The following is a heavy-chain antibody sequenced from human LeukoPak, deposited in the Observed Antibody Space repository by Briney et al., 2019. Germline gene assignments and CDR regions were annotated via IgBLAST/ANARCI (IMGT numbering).Heavy chain of an antibody. J-gene: IGHJ4*02. D-gene: IGHD4-17*01. CDR2: IYYSGST. CDR1: GGSISSSSYY. Sequence: SETLSLTCTVSGGSISSSSYYWGWIRQPPGKGLEWIGSIYYSGSTYQNPSLKSRVTISVDTSKNQFSLKLSSVTAADTAVYYCARIPTVTFFDYWGQGTLVTVSS. V-gene: IGHV4-39*07. CDR3: ARIPTVTFFDY.